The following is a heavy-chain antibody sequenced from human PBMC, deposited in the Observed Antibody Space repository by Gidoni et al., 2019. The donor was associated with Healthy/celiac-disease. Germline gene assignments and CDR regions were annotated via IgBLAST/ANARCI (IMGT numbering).Heavy chain of an antibody. CDR3: ARESAPGKDDAFDI. J-gene: IGHJ3*02. V-gene: IGHV4-59*01. CDR1: VVSISSYS. Sequence: QVQLQESGPGLVKPSETLSLPCTVSVVSISSYSWSWIRQPPGKGLEWIGYIYYSGSTTYNPALKSRVTISVDTSKNQFSLKLSSVTAADTAVYYCARESAPGKDDAFDIWGQGKMVTVAS. D-gene: IGHD3-10*01. CDR2: IYYSGST.